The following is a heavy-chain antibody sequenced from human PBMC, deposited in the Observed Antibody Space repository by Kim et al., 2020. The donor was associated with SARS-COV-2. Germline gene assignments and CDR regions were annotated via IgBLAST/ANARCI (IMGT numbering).Heavy chain of an antibody. CDR3: ARSSSSWYGGGLDY. D-gene: IGHD6-13*01. J-gene: IGHJ4*02. CDR1: GGSFSGYY. V-gene: IGHV4-34*01. Sequence: SETLSLTCAVYGGSFSGYYWSWIRQPPGKGLEWIGEINHSGSTNYNPSLKSRVTISVDTSKNQFSLKLSSVTAADTAVYYCARSSSSWYGGGLDYWGQGTLVTVSS. CDR2: INHSGST.